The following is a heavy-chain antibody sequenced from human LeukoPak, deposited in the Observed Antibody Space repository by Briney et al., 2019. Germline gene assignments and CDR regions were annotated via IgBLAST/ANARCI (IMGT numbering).Heavy chain of an antibody. CDR2: IYTSGST. Sequence: KPSQTLSLTCTVSGGSISSGSYYWSWIRQPAGKGLEWIGRIYTSGSTNYNPSLKSRVTISVDTSKNQFSLRLSSVTAADTAVYYCARGVWSYGSGSYVGNYFDYWGQGTLVTVSS. D-gene: IGHD3-10*01. J-gene: IGHJ4*02. CDR1: GGSISSGSYY. CDR3: ARGVWSYGSGSYVGNYFDY. V-gene: IGHV4-61*02.